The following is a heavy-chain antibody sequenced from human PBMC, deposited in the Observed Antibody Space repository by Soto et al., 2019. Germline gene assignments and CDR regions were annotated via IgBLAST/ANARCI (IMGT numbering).Heavy chain of an antibody. Sequence: QVQLQESGPGLVKPSQTLSLTCTVSGGSISSGDHYWSRIRQPTGKGLEWIGYIYYSGSTYYNPSLKSRVTISVDTSKNQFSLKLSSVTAADTAVYYCATAQGSGFLVSWGQGTLVTVSS. V-gene: IGHV4-30-4*01. J-gene: IGHJ4*02. D-gene: IGHD3-10*01. CDR2: IYYSGST. CDR3: ATAQGSGFLVS. CDR1: GGSISSGDHY.